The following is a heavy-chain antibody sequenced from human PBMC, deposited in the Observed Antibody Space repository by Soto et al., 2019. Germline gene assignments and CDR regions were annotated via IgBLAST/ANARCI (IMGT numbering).Heavy chain of an antibody. D-gene: IGHD2-2*01. Sequence: GGSLRLTCAVSGFTFSSFWMHLVRQAPEKGLVWVSRINIDGSSTNYADSVNGRFTISRDNAKNKLYLPMNSLRAEENDVYYGERAQGCSSTICCVCPNWFDHWGQGTLVTVSS. J-gene: IGHJ5*02. CDR3: ERAQGCSSTICCVCPNWFDH. CDR1: GFTFSSFW. V-gene: IGHV3-74*01. CDR2: INIDGSST.